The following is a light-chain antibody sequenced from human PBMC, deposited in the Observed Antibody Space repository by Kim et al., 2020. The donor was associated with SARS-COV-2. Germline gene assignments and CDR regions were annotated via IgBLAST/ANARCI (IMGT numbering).Light chain of an antibody. CDR2: GES. V-gene: IGKV1-5*03. Sequence: DIQMTQSPSTLSAYVGDRVVITCRASQNIGGWLTWYQHKPGKAPKLLIYGESTLESGVPSRFSGSGSGTEFTLAISSPQPDDFATYYCQQYQTYSFTFGPGTKVDIK. CDR1: QNIGGW. J-gene: IGKJ3*01. CDR3: QQYQTYSFT.